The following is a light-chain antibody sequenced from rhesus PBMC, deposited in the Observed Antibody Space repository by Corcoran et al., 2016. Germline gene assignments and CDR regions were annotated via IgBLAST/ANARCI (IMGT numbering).Light chain of an antibody. J-gene: IGKJ3*01. Sequence: DIQMTQSPSSLSASVGDRVTITCRASQTISSYLAWHQQKPEKVPKLLIYAESSLESGVPSRFSGRGSGKEFTLTISSLQPEDFATYYCQQYDSHPFTFGPGTKLDIK. V-gene: IGKV1-44*02. CDR1: QTISSY. CDR2: AES. CDR3: QQYDSHPFT.